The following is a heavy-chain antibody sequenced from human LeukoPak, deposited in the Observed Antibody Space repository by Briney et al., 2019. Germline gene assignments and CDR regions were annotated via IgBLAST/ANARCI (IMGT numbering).Heavy chain of an antibody. J-gene: IGHJ4*02. V-gene: IGHV3-11*06. CDR3: ARGGTGAFVY. CDR2: ISSRSTYI. CDR1: GFSFSDYY. Sequence: GGSLRLACTASGFSFSDYYMSWIRQAPGKGLEWISYISSRSTYISDADSVKGRFTISRDNAKNLLFLQMNSLRVEDTALYYCARGGTGAFVYWGQGILVTVSS. D-gene: IGHD2-8*02.